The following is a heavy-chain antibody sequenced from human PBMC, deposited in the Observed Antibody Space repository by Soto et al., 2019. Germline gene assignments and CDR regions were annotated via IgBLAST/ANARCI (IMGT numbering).Heavy chain of an antibody. CDR2: IIPLFNAT. V-gene: IGHV1-69*01. D-gene: IGHD2-2*01. CDR1: GGIFKNFD. Sequence: QVQLVQSGSEVKRPGSSVKVSCKTSGGIFKNFDIGWVRQSPGQGLEWMGEIIPLFNATNYAQKFRGRVTVTADESTRTAYMELTRLTHDETAVYFCAINAERNAQKFDFWGQGTLVTVSS. J-gene: IGHJ4*02. CDR3: AINAERNAQKFDF.